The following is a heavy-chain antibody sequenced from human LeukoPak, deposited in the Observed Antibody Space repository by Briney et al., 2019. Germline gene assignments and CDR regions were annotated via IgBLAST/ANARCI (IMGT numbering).Heavy chain of an antibody. D-gene: IGHD3-22*01. V-gene: IGHV3-33*01. CDR1: GFTFSSYG. Sequence: GRSLRLSCAASGFTFSSYGMHWVRQAPGKGLEWVAVIWYDGSNKYYADSVKGRFTISRDNSKNALYLQMNSLRAEDTAVYHCARSAGIVVVTPSDYWGQGTLVTVSS. CDR2: IWYDGSNK. J-gene: IGHJ4*02. CDR3: ARSAGIVVVTPSDY.